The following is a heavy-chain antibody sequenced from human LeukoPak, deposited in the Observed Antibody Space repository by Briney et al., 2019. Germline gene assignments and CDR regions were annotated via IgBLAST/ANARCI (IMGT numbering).Heavy chain of an antibody. J-gene: IGHJ4*02. Sequence: PSETLSLTCAVYGGSFSGYYWSWIRQPPGKGLEWIGEINHSGSTNYNPSLKSRVAISVDTSKNQFSLKLSSVTAADTGVYYCARALAAADSFDYWGQGTLVTVSS. CDR3: ARALAAADSFDY. CDR1: GGSFSGYY. D-gene: IGHD6-13*01. V-gene: IGHV4-34*01. CDR2: INHSGST.